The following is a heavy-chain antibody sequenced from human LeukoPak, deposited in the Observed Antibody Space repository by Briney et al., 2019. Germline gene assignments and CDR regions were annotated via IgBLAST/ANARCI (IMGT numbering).Heavy chain of an antibody. Sequence: RSGGSLRLSCAASGFTVSSNYMGWVRQAPGKGLEWVSVIYNGGDTYYADSVKGRFTISRDNSKNMIYLEMSSLKAEDTAVYYCAKERSLEIAVAGTIFDYWGQGTLVTVSS. J-gene: IGHJ4*02. CDR1: GFTVSSNY. D-gene: IGHD6-19*01. CDR3: AKERSLEIAVAGTIFDY. V-gene: IGHV3-66*01. CDR2: IYNGGDT.